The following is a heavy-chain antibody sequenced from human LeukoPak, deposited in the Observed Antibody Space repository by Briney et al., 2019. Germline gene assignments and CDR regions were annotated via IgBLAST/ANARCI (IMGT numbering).Heavy chain of an antibody. D-gene: IGHD6-13*01. J-gene: IGHJ6*03. CDR1: GGSISSYY. V-gene: IGHV4-4*07. Sequence: SETLSLTCTVSGGSISSYYWSWIRQPAGKGLEWIGRIYTSGSTNHNPSLKSRVTISVDTSKNQFSLKLSSVTAADTAVYYCVSRQQPPTMDVWGKGTTVAISS. CDR2: IYTSGST. CDR3: VSRQQPPTMDV.